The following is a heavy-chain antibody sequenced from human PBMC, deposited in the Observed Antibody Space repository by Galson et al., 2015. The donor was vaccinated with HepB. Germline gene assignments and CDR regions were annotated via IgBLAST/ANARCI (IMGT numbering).Heavy chain of an antibody. D-gene: IGHD5/OR15-5a*01. CDR2: IRDDGSNK. CDR3: AKIETIGSRVDY. V-gene: IGHV3-30*02. Sequence: SLRLSCAASGFTFSSYAMHWVRQAPGKGLEWVAFIRDDGSNKYYADSVKGRFTISRDNSRNTLYLQMNSLRAEDTAVYYCAKIETIGSRVDYWGQGTLVTVSS. J-gene: IGHJ4*02. CDR1: GFTFSSYA.